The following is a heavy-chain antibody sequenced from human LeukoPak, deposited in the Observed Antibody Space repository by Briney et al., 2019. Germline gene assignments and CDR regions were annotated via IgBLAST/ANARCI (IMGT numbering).Heavy chain of an antibody. J-gene: IGHJ5*02. CDR1: GFTFTSYD. V-gene: IGHV1-8*01. Sequence: ASVKVSCKASGFTFTSYDINWVRQATGQGPEWMGWMNPINGNTGYAQKFQGRVTMTRDTSISTAYMELRSLRSDDTAVYYCVRDGEGVAISVNYWFDPWGQGTLVTVSS. CDR3: VRDGEGVAISVNYWFDP. D-gene: IGHD3-10*01. CDR2: MNPINGNT.